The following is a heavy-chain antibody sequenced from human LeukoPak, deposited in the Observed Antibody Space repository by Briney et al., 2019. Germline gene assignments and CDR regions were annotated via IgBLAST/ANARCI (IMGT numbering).Heavy chain of an antibody. CDR3: ARDLYGSGSYQ. D-gene: IGHD3-10*01. V-gene: IGHV4-39*07. J-gene: IGHJ4*02. Sequence: SETLSLTCTVSGDSLSSSTYYWGWLRQPPGTGLEWIGHIYYSGSTYYNPSLKSRVTISVDTSKNKFSLKLSSVTAADTAVYYCARDLYGSGSYQWGQGTLVTVSS. CDR1: GDSLSSSTYY. CDR2: IYYSGST.